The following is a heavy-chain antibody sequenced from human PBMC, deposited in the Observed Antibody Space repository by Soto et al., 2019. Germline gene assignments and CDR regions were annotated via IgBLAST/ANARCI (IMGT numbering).Heavy chain of an antibody. V-gene: IGHV4-34*01. CDR2: INDRGSI. CDR1: GGSFSGYY. D-gene: IGHD3-9*01. CDR3: AREIHDILTGPPWVWYFDL. J-gene: IGHJ2*01. Sequence: QVQLQQRGAGPLRPLETLSLTCGVSGGSFSGYYWAWIRQSTGKGLEWIGEINDRGSINYNPSLKSRVSISVDKSKSHYSLHLRSVPAADTAVYYCAREIHDILTGPPWVWYFDLWGRGTLVTVSS.